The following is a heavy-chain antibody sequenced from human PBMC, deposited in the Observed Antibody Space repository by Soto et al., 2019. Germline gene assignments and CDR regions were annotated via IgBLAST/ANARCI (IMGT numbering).Heavy chain of an antibody. CDR1: GYTFTSYG. CDR3: AREHIAGRPSGPYFDY. V-gene: IGHV1-18*04. CDR2: ISAYNGNT. J-gene: IGHJ4*02. Sequence: GASVKVSCKASGYTFTSYGISWVRQAPGQGLEWMGWISAYNGNTNYAQKLQGRVTMTTDTSTSTAYMELRSLRSEDTAVYYCAREHIAGRPSGPYFDYWGQGTLVTVSS. D-gene: IGHD6-6*01.